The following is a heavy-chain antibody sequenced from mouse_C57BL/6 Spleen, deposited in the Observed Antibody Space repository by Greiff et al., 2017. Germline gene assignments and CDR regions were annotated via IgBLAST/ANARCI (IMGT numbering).Heavy chain of an antibody. D-gene: IGHD2-4*01. V-gene: IGHV1-80*01. Sequence: QVHVKQSGAELVKPGASVKISCKASGYAFSSYWMNWVKQRPGKGLEWIGQIYPGDGDTNYNGKFKGKATLTADKSSSTAYMQLSSLTSGDSAVYFCAPYDYDVFWFACWGQGALVTVSA. J-gene: IGHJ3*01. CDR2: IYPGDGDT. CDR1: GYAFSSYW. CDR3: APYDYDVFWFAC.